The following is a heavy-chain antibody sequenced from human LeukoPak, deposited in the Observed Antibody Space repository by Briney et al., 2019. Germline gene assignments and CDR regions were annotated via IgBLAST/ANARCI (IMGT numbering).Heavy chain of an antibody. CDR3: ARDRRSGSYFDY. D-gene: IGHD1-26*01. V-gene: IGHV3-15*01. CDR1: GFIFSNAW. Sequence: PGGSLRLSCAASGFIFSNAWMSWVRQAPGKGLEWVGRIKSKTDGGTIDYAAPVKGRFTISRDDSKNTLYLQMNSLRAEDTAVYYCARDRRSGSYFDYWGQGTLVTVSS. J-gene: IGHJ4*02. CDR2: IKSKTDGGTI.